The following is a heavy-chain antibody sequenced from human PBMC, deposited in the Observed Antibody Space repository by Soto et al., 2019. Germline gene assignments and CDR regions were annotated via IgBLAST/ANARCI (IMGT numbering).Heavy chain of an antibody. Sequence: GGSLRLSCAASGFTFSDYYMSWIRQAPGKGLEWVSYISSSGSIIDYADSVKGRFAISRDNAKNSLFLHMNSLGAEDTAVYYCARPSGDNYMDVWGKGTTVTVSS. CDR2: ISSSGSII. V-gene: IGHV3-11*01. CDR1: GFTFSDYY. D-gene: IGHD2-21*01. CDR3: ARPSGDNYMDV. J-gene: IGHJ6*03.